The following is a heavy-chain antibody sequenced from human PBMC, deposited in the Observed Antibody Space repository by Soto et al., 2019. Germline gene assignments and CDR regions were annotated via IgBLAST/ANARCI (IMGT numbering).Heavy chain of an antibody. CDR2: IYYSGST. CDR1: GGSISSSSYY. Sequence: QLQLQESGPGLVKPSETLSLTCTVSGGSISSSSYYWGWIRQPPGKGLEWIGSIYYSGSTYYNPSLKSRVTISGDTSKNQFPLKLSSLHAADTALYYCARERGYCSGGSCPVDYWGQGTLVTVSS. D-gene: IGHD2-15*01. J-gene: IGHJ4*02. CDR3: ARERGYCSGGSCPVDY. V-gene: IGHV4-39*02.